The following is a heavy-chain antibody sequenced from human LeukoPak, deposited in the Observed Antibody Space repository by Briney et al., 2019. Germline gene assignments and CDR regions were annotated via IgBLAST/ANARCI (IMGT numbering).Heavy chain of an antibody. D-gene: IGHD2-2*01. J-gene: IGHJ4*02. Sequence: GVSLRLSCAASGFTFSSYAMSWVRQAPGRGLEWASAISGSGGSTYYADSVKGRFTISRDNSKNTLYLQMNSLRAEDTAVYYCAKAPRDCSSTSCYGYWGQGTLVTVSS. CDR2: ISGSGGST. CDR3: AKAPRDCSSTSCYGY. V-gene: IGHV3-23*01. CDR1: GFTFSSYA.